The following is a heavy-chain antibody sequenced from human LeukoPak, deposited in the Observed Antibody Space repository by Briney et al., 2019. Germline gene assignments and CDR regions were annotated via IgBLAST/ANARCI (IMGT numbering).Heavy chain of an antibody. D-gene: IGHD3-22*01. J-gene: IGHJ3*02. Sequence: GGSLRLSCATSGFTFSSYWMSWVRQAPGKGLEWVANIKQDGSEKYYVDSVKGRFTISRDNAKNSLYLQMNSLRAEDTAVYYCASYDSSGYHDAFDIWGQGTMVTVSS. CDR1: GFTFSSYW. V-gene: IGHV3-7*01. CDR2: IKQDGSEK. CDR3: ASYDSSGYHDAFDI.